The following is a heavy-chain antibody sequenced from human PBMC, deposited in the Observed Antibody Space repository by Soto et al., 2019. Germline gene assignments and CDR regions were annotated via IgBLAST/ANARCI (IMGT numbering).Heavy chain of an antibody. D-gene: IGHD3-9*01. CDR2: ISAYNGNT. Sequence: ASVKVSCKASGYTFTSYGISWVRQAPGQGLEWMGWISAYNGNTNYAQKLQGRVTMTTDTSTSTAYMELRSLRSDDTAVYYCAREVLDYDILTGYRGMDVWGQGTTVTVSS. CDR3: AREVLDYDILTGYRGMDV. V-gene: IGHV1-18*04. CDR1: GYTFTSYG. J-gene: IGHJ6*02.